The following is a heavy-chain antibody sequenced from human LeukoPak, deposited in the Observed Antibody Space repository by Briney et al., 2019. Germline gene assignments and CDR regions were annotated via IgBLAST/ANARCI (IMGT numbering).Heavy chain of an antibody. Sequence: SETLSLTCAVSGGSITSSSYYWGWIRQPPGKGLEWIGNIYYSGSTYYNPSLKSRVTISVDTSKNQFSLKLSSVTAADTAVYYCARGKLWFGELFTYFDYWGQGTLVTVSS. J-gene: IGHJ4*02. CDR1: GGSITSSSYY. CDR2: IYYSGST. V-gene: IGHV4-39*07. CDR3: ARGKLWFGELFTYFDY. D-gene: IGHD3-10*01.